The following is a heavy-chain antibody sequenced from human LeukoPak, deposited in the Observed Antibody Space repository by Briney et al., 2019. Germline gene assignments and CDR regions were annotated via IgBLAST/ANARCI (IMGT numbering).Heavy chain of an antibody. CDR2: IFYSGST. Sequence: PSETLSLTCTVSGGSISSYYWSWIRQPPGKGLEWIGYIFYSGSTNYNPSLKSRVTISVDTSKNQFSLKLSSVTAADTAVYYCARVAGYSSSWYHFDYWGQGTLVTVSS. CDR3: ARVAGYSSSWYHFDY. V-gene: IGHV4-59*01. J-gene: IGHJ4*02. D-gene: IGHD6-13*01. CDR1: GGSISSYY.